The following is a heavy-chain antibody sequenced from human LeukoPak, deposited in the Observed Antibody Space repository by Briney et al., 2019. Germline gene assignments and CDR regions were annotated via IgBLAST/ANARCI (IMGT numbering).Heavy chain of an antibody. J-gene: IGHJ4*02. CDR3: ARDQYDTWSRRGNFDS. V-gene: IGHV3-7*03. D-gene: IGHD3-3*01. Sequence: GGSLRLSCVASGFTFGKYWMSWVRQAPGKGLEWVANIKLDGSEKNYVDSVKGRFTISRDNTKNSLYLQMNSLRVEGTAVFYCARDQYDTWSRRGNFDSWGQGTLVIVSS. CDR1: GFTFGKYW. CDR2: IKLDGSEK.